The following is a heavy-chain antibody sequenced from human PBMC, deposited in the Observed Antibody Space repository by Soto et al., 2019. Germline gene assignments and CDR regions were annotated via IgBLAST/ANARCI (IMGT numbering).Heavy chain of an antibody. Sequence: QVQLQESGPGLVKPSQTLSLTCTVSGGSISSGGYYWSWIRQHPGKGLEWIGYIYYSGSTYYNPSLKSRVTISVDTSKNQFSLKLSSVTAADTAVYYCAKYCSGGSCYGARDAFDLWGQGTMVTVSS. CDR3: AKYCSGGSCYGARDAFDL. D-gene: IGHD2-15*01. CDR1: GGSISSGGYY. J-gene: IGHJ3*01. V-gene: IGHV4-31*03. CDR2: IYYSGST.